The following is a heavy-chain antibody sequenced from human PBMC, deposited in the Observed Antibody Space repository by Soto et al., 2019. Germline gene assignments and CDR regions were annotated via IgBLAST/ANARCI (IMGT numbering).Heavy chain of an antibody. CDR3: ARDRHSYSGRYRYFDY. J-gene: IGHJ4*02. CDR2: ISSSSSYT. CDR1: GFTFSDYY. Sequence: WGSLRLSCAASGFTFSDYYMSWIRQAPGKGLEWVSYISSSSSYTNYADSVKGRFTISRDNAKNSLYLQMNSLRAEDTAVYYCARDRHSYSGRYRYFDYWGQGTLVTVSS. D-gene: IGHD1-26*01. V-gene: IGHV3-11*05.